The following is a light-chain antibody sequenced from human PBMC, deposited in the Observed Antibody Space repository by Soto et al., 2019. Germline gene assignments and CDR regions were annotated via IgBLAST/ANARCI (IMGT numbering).Light chain of an antibody. CDR2: DAS. CDR3: QQRGTWPRVT. Sequence: EVVMTQSPATLSVSPGEGVTLSCRASQGIGDTLAWYQHKPGQTPRLLIYDASIRATGIPARFRGGGSETDFTLTISSLAPEDFAIYYCQQRGTWPRVTFGGGTKVDIK. CDR1: QGIGDT. V-gene: IGKV3-11*01. J-gene: IGKJ4*01.